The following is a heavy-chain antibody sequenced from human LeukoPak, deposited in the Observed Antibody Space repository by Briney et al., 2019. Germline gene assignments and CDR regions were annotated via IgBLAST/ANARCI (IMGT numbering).Heavy chain of an antibody. V-gene: IGHV4-59*01. CDR3: ARGPSTPWYYYDSSGYNLHYFDY. CDR2: IYYSGST. D-gene: IGHD3-22*01. Sequence: SETLSLTCTVSGGSISSYYWSWIRQPPGKGLEWIGYIYYSGSTNYNPSLESRVTISVDTSKNQFSLKLSSVTAADTAVYYCARGPSTPWYYYDSSGYNLHYFDYWGQGTLVTVSS. J-gene: IGHJ4*02. CDR1: GGSISSYY.